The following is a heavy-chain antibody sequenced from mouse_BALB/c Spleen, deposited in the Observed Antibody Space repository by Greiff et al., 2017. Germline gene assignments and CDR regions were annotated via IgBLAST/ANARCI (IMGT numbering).Heavy chain of an antibody. V-gene: IGHV5-12-1*01. J-gene: IGHJ4*01. D-gene: IGHD1-1*01. Sequence: EVKLMESGGGLVKPGGSLKLSCAASGFAFSSYDMSWVRQTPEKRLEWVAYISSGGGSTYYPDTVKGRFTISRDNAKNTLYLQMSSLKSEDTAMYYCARSLLRPYAMDYWGQGTSVTVSS. CDR1: GFAFSSYD. CDR2: ISSGGGST. CDR3: ARSLLRPYAMDY.